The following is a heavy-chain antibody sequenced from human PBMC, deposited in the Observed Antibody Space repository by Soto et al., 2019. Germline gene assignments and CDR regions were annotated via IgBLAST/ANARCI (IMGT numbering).Heavy chain of an antibody. V-gene: IGHV4-59*01. D-gene: IGHD2-2*01. Sequence: PSETLSLTCTVSGGSISSYYWSWIRQPPGKGLEWIGYIYYSGSTNYNPSLKSRVTISVDTSKNQFSLKLSSVTAADTAVYYCGRAVVPAAIRGGHFDYWGQGTLVTVSS. CDR2: IYYSGST. J-gene: IGHJ4*02. CDR3: GRAVVPAAIRGGHFDY. CDR1: GGSISSYY.